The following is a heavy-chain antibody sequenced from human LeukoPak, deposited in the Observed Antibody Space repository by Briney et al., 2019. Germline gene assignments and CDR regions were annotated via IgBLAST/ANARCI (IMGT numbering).Heavy chain of an antibody. CDR3: ARVAAARTRWFGP. CDR2: IYYSGTT. D-gene: IGHD6-13*01. J-gene: IGHJ5*02. Sequence: SETLSLTCTVSGGSISSTSYHWGWIRQPPGKGLDWIGTIYYSGTTYYNPSLKSRVTISVDTSKNQFSLKLSSVIAADTAVYYCARVAAARTRWFGPWGQGTLVTVSS. CDR1: GGSISSTSYH. V-gene: IGHV4-39*01.